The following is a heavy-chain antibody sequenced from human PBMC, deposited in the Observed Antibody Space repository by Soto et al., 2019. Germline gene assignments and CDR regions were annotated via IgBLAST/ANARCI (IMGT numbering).Heavy chain of an antibody. J-gene: IGHJ2*01. CDR2: ISYDGSNK. CDR1: GFTFSSYA. CDR3: ARAVAGNWYFDL. D-gene: IGHD6-19*01. V-gene: IGHV3-30-3*01. Sequence: QVQLVESGGGVVQPGRSLRLSCAASGFTFSSYAMHWVRQAPGKGLEWVAVISYDGSNKYYPDSVKGRFTISRDNSKNTLYLQMNSLRAEDTAVYYCARAVAGNWYFDLWGRGTLVTVSS.